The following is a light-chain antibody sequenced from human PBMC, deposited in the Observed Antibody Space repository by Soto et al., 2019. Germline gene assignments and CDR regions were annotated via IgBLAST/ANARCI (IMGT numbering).Light chain of an antibody. CDR3: QLTFSPPYT. V-gene: IGKV1-39*01. Sequence: DIQMTQSLSSLSASVGDRVTITCRASQSISNSLSWYQQKPGKAPKFLIYVASTLQSGCPSRFGRSGSVTDCPRSISSLQPEEVATYYCQLTFSPPYTFCQGIKLEIK. J-gene: IGKJ2*01. CDR2: VAS. CDR1: QSISNS.